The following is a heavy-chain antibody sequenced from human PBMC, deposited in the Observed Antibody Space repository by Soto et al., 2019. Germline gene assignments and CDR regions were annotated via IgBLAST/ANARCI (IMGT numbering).Heavy chain of an antibody. V-gene: IGHV3-30*18. Sequence: QVQLVESGGGVVQPGRSLRLSCAASGFTFSSFGMHWVRQAPGKGLEWVAVISYDGSNKYYADSVKGRFTISRDDSKNTLYLQMNSRRAEDTAVYYCAKTAGYDYVWGSSGLDPWGQGTLVTVSS. CDR3: AKTAGYDYVWGSSGLDP. J-gene: IGHJ5*02. CDR1: GFTFSSFG. CDR2: ISYDGSNK. D-gene: IGHD3-16*01.